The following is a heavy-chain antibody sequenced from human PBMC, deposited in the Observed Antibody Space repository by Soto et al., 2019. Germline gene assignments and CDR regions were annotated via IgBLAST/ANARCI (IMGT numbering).Heavy chain of an antibody. Sequence: GGSLRLSCAACGFTFGSYEMNGVRQARGKGLGWVSYISRSGSPTYYAAAVRGRFTISRDNARNTLHLQMRSLSADDTAVYYCVRGSSGSIFDYWGQGIPVTVSS. V-gene: IGHV3-48*03. CDR1: GFTFGSYE. CDR2: ISRSGSPT. J-gene: IGHJ4*02. CDR3: VRGSSGSIFDY. D-gene: IGHD3-10*01.